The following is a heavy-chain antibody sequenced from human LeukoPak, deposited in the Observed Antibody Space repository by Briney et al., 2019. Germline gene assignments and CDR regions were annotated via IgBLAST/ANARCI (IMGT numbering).Heavy chain of an antibody. CDR1: GGSFSGYY. J-gene: IGHJ4*02. Sequence: SETLSLTCAVYGGSFSGYYWSWIRQPPGKGLEWIGEINHSGSTNYNPSLKSRVTISVDTSKNQFSLKLSSVTAADTAVYYCASPSGTGGVWGQGTLVTVSS. CDR2: INHSGST. D-gene: IGHD1-14*01. V-gene: IGHV4-34*01. CDR3: ASPSGTGGV.